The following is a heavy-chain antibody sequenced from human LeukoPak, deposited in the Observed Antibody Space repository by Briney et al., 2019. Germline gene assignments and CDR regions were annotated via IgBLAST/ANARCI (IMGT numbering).Heavy chain of an antibody. CDR1: GGSISSSSYY. Sequence: SETLSLTCTVSGGSISSSSYYWGWIRQPPGKGLERIGSIYYSGSTNYNPSLKSRVTISVDTSKNQFSLKLSSVTAADTAVYYCARLVGGGGAVAGLFDYWGQGTLVTVSS. CDR3: ARLVGGGGAVAGLFDY. J-gene: IGHJ4*02. D-gene: IGHD6-19*01. CDR2: IYYSGST. V-gene: IGHV4-39*07.